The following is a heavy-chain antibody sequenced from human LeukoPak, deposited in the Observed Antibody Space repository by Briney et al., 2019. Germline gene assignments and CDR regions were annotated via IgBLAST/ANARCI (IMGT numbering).Heavy chain of an antibody. J-gene: IGHJ4*02. CDR3: ARHFGFEAFLDY. CDR2: IYSSGST. D-gene: IGHD3-9*01. CDR1: GGSINNYY. Sequence: SETLSLTCTVSGGSINNYYWSWIRQPPGKGLEWIGSIYSSGSTNYSPSLKSRVIISVDTSKSQFSLKLSSLTAADTAMYYCARHFGFEAFLDYWGQGTLVTVSS. V-gene: IGHV4-59*08.